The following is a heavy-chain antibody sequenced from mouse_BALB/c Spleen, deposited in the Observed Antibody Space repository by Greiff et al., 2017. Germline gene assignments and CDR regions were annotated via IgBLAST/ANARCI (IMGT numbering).Heavy chain of an antibody. J-gene: IGHJ4*01. CDR2: ISSGGGST. Sequence: EVMLVESGGGLVKPGGSLKLSCAASGFAFSSYDMSWVRQTPEKRLEWVAYISSGGGSTYYPDTVKGRFTISRDNAKNTLYLQMSSLKSEDTAMYYCARQVYGNYAMDYWGQGTSVTVSS. D-gene: IGHD2-10*02. V-gene: IGHV5-12-1*01. CDR3: ARQVYGNYAMDY. CDR1: GFAFSSYD.